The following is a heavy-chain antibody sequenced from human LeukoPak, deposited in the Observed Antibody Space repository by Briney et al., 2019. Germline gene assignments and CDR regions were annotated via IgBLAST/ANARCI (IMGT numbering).Heavy chain of an antibody. D-gene: IGHD4-23*01. CDR3: ASNLDGGPAVYYYYGMDV. V-gene: IGHV3-33*01. Sequence: GGSLRLSCAASGFTFSSYGMHWVRQAPGKGREGVAVIWYDGSNKYYADSVKGRFTISRDNSKNTLYLQMNSLRAEDTAVYYCASNLDGGPAVYYYYGMDVWGQGTTVTVSS. CDR2: IWYDGSNK. CDR1: GFTFSSYG. J-gene: IGHJ6*02.